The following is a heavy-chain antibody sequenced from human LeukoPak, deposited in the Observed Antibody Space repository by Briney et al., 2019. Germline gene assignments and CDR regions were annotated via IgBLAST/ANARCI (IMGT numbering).Heavy chain of an antibody. J-gene: IGHJ4*02. CDR1: GGSISSYY. V-gene: IGHV4-59*01. CDR2: IYYSGST. Sequence: SETLSLTCTVSGGSISSYYWSWIRQPPGKGLEWIGYIYYSGSTSYNPSLKSRVTISVDTFRNQFSLKLTSVTAADTAIYYCAKSDYYGASDYWGQGTLVTVSS. D-gene: IGHD3-10*01. CDR3: AKSDYYGASDY.